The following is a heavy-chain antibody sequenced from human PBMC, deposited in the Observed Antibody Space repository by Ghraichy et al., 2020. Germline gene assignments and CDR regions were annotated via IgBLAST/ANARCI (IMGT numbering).Heavy chain of an antibody. CDR1: GGTFSSYA. J-gene: IGHJ6*02. D-gene: IGHD3-22*01. CDR2: IIPIFGTA. CDR3: ARVTQSYYYDSSGYIYYYGMDV. V-gene: IGHV1-69*06. Sequence: SVKVSCKASGGTFSSYAISWVRQAPGQGLEWMGGIIPIFGTANYAQKFQGRVTITADKSTSTAYMELSSLRSEDTAVYYCARVTQSYYYDSSGYIYYYGMDVWGQGTTVTVSS.